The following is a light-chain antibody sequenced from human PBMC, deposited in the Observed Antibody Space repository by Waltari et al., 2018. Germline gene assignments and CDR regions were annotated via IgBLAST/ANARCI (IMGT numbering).Light chain of an antibody. CDR1: QSVRTY. CDR2: AAS. Sequence: DIQMTQSPSSLSASVGDRVTITCRASQSVRTYFNWYQQKAGKAPKVLIYAASSLESGVPSRFSGSESGTQFTLTISSLQPADFATYYCQQSDNLPYTFGQGTKLEIK. CDR3: QQSDNLPYT. V-gene: IGKV1-39*01. J-gene: IGKJ2*01.